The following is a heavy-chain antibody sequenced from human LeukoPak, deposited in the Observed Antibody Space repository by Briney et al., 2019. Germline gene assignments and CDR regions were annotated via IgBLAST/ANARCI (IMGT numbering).Heavy chain of an antibody. CDR1: GGTFSSYA. Sequence: SVKVSCKASGGTFSSYAISWVRQAPGQGLEWMGRIIPILGIANYAQKLQGRVTMTTDTSTSTAYMELRSLRSDDTAVYYCARGPPSIVGATTFDYWGQGTLVTVSS. CDR2: IIPILGIA. J-gene: IGHJ4*02. D-gene: IGHD1-26*01. CDR3: ARGPPSIVGATTFDY. V-gene: IGHV1-69*04.